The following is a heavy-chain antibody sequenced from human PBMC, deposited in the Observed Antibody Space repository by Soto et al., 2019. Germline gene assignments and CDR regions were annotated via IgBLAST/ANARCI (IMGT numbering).Heavy chain of an antibody. CDR2: IRSKANSYAT. D-gene: IGHD3-10*01. V-gene: IGHV3-73*01. J-gene: IGHJ4*02. CDR1: GFTFSGSA. CDR3: TRHEDDSGANLDY. Sequence: PGGSLRLSCAASGFTFSGSAMNWVRQASGKGLEWVGRIRSKANSYATAYAASVKGRFTISRDDSKNTAYLQMNSLKNEDTAVYYCTRHEDDSGANLDYWGQGTQVTVSS.